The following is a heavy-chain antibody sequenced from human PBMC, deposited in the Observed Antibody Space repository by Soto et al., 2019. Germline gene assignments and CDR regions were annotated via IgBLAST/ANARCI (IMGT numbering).Heavy chain of an antibody. CDR2: IKYDGAEK. CDR3: ARDGVAPGLYFDH. J-gene: IGHJ4*02. D-gene: IGHD3-10*01. V-gene: IGHV3-7*05. Sequence: RLSCAASGFTFSDYWMNWVRQAPGKGLEWVASIKYDGAEKSYVDSVKGRFTISRDNPKNSVYLQMASLRAEDTAVYYCARDGVAPGLYFDHWGQGTPVTVSS. CDR1: GFTFSDYW.